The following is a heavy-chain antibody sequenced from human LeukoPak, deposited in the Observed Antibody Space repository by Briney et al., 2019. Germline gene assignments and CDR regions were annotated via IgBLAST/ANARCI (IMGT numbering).Heavy chain of an antibody. J-gene: IGHJ3*02. CDR2: IWFDGSNT. D-gene: IGHD1-26*01. Sequence: PGGSLRLSCTPSGFTFSGYAMHWVRQAPGKGLGWVAVIWFDGSNTYYADSVKGRFTISRDNSKSTLYLQMNSLRAEDTAVYYCARGAQSGGYSGPFDIWGQGTMVTVSS. V-gene: IGHV3-33*01. CDR1: GFTFSGYA. CDR3: ARGAQSGGYSGPFDI.